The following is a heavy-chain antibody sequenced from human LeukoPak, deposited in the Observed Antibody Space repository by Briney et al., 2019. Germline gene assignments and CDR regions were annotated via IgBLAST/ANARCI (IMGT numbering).Heavy chain of an antibody. CDR1: GFTFSSYA. CDR3: AKDESVVVPAAKGDFDY. J-gene: IGHJ4*02. Sequence: GSLRLSCAASGFTFSSYAMSWVRQAPGKGLEWVAVISYDGSNKYYTDSVKGRFTISRDNSKNTLFLQMNSLRAEDTAVYYCAKDESVVVPAAKGDFDYWGQGTLVTVSS. D-gene: IGHD2-2*01. V-gene: IGHV3-30-3*01. CDR2: ISYDGSNK.